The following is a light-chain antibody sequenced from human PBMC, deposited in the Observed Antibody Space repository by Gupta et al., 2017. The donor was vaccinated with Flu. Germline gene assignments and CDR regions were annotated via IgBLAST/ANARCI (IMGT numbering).Light chain of an antibody. Sequence: DIQMTQSPSTLSASVGDRVTITCRASQSIGSWLAWYQQKPGKAPKLLIYKSSRGESGVPSRFSGSGSGTEFTLTSSRRQTDDFANYYGQQDNSLWTFGQGTKVEIK. CDR1: QSIGSW. CDR2: KSS. CDR3: QQDNSLWT. J-gene: IGKJ1*01. V-gene: IGKV1-5*03.